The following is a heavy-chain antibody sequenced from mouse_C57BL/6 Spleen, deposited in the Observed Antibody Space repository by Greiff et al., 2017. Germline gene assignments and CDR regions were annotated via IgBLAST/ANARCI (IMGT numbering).Heavy chain of an antibody. J-gene: IGHJ1*03. CDR3: ARFTSQGYVEV. CDR1: GYTFTSYW. V-gene: IGHV1-52*01. D-gene: IGHD3-2*02. Sequence: QVHLQQPGAELVRPGASVKLSCKASGYTFTSYWMHWVKQRPIQGLEWIGNIDPSDSETHYNQKFKDKATLTVDKSSSTAYMQLSSLTSEDSAVYYYARFTSQGYVEVWGTGTTVTVSS. CDR2: IDPSDSET.